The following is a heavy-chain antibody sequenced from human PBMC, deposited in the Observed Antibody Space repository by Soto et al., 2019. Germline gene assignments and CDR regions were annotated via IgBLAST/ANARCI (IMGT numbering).Heavy chain of an antibody. J-gene: IGHJ6*02. CDR1: GGSISSYY. D-gene: IGHD3-22*01. CDR3: ARLVGIYYDRGMDV. Sequence: QVQLQESGPGLVKPSETLSLTCTVSGGSISSYYWSWIRQPPGKGLEWIGYIYYSGSTNYNPSLKSRVTLSVATPKHQYPLELSSVTAADTAVYDCARLVGIYYDRGMDVWGQGTTVTVSS. CDR2: IYYSGST. V-gene: IGHV4-59*08.